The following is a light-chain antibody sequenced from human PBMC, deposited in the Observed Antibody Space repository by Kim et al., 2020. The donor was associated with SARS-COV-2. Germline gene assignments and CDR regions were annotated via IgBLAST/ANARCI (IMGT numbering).Light chain of an antibody. J-gene: IGKJ4*01. Sequence: EVVVTQSPATLSVSPGERVTLSCETSQSVNSDLAWHQQRPGQAPRLLIYRASTRATGIPARFSDSGSGTEFTLTISSLQSEDFAVYYCQQYNIWPPLTFGGGTKVEI. CDR3: QQYNIWPPLT. CDR1: QSVNSD. CDR2: RAS. V-gene: IGKV3-15*01.